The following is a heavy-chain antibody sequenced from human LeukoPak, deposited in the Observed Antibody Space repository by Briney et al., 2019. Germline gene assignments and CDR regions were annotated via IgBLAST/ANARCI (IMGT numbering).Heavy chain of an antibody. D-gene: IGHD2-2*02. CDR3: PKGCASTSCYTSEY. V-gene: IGHV3-23*01. Sequence: GGSLRLSCAASGFTFSSYAMSWVRQAPGRGLEWDSTISGSGDSTYYADSGKGRFTIATDNSKNTLYLQMNRLRPEDTAVYYCPKGCASTSCYTSEYWGQGTLVTVSS. CDR2: ISGSGDST. J-gene: IGHJ4*02. CDR1: GFTFSSYA.